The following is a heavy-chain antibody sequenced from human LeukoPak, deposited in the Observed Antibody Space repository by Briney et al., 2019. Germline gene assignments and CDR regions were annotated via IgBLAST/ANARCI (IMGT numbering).Heavy chain of an antibody. Sequence: PSETLSLTCAVYGGSFSGYYWSWIRQPPGKGLEWIGEINHSGSTYYNPSLKSRVTISVDTSKNQFSLKLSSVTAADTAVYYCARASHDYGDYSHFDYWGQGTLVTVSS. CDR1: GGSFSGYY. V-gene: IGHV4-34*01. CDR2: INHSGST. CDR3: ARASHDYGDYSHFDY. D-gene: IGHD4-17*01. J-gene: IGHJ4*02.